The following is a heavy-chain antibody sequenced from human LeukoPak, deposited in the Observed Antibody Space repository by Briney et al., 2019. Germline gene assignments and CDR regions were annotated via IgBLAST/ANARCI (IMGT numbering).Heavy chain of an antibody. V-gene: IGHV1-18*01. CDR3: ARDCSGGSCYLDY. Sequence: GASVKVSCKASGYTFTSYGISWVRQAPGQGLEWMGWISAYNGNTNYAQKFQGRVTMTRDMSTSTVYMELSSLRSEDTAVYYCARDCSGGSCYLDYWGQGTLVTVSS. D-gene: IGHD2-15*01. J-gene: IGHJ4*02. CDR2: ISAYNGNT. CDR1: GYTFTSYG.